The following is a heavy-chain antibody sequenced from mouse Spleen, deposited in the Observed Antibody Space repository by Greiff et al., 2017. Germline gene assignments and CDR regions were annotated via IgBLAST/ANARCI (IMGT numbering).Heavy chain of an antibody. CDR1: GFNIKDTY. CDR3: ARGGNYGWYFDV. D-gene: IGHD2-1*01. CDR2: IDPANGNT. J-gene: IGHJ1*01. Sequence: EVQLVESGAELVKPGASVKLSCTASGFNIKDTYMHWVKQRPEQGLEWIGRIDPANGNTKYDPKFQGKATITADTSSNTAYLQLSSLTSEDTAVYYCARGGNYGWYFDVWGAGTTVTVSS. V-gene: IGHV14-3*02.